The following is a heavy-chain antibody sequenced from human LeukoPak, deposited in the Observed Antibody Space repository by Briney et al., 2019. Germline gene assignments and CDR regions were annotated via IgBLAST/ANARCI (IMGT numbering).Heavy chain of an antibody. V-gene: IGHV1-18*01. J-gene: IGHJ3*02. CDR1: GYTFTTYG. CDR2: ISTYSGNT. Sequence: GASVKVSCKPSGYTFTTYGISWVRQAPGQGLEWMGWISTYSGNTYYAQKLQGRVTMTTDTSTSTAYMELRSLRSDDTAVYYCARVNPLFDAFDIWGQGTMVTVSS. CDR3: ARVNPLFDAFDI.